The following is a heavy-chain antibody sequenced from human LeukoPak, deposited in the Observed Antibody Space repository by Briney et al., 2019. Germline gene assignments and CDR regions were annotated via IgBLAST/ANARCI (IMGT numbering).Heavy chain of an antibody. Sequence: EGSLRLSCVASGFTVSTTYMGWVRQAPGKGLEWVSVIYSGGTTYYADSVKGRFTFSRDNSKNTLYLQMNSLRAEDTAVYYCAKELMGDSSGPGGYWGQGTLVTVSS. V-gene: IGHV3-53*01. J-gene: IGHJ4*02. CDR1: GFTVSTTY. D-gene: IGHD3-22*01. CDR2: IYSGGTT. CDR3: AKELMGDSSGPGGY.